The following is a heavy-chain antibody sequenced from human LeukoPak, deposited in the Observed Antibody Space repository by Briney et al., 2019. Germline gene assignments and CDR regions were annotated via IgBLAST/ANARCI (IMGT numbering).Heavy chain of an antibody. Sequence: GESLRLSCAASGFTFSSYGMHWVRQAPGKGLKWVAVIWYDGSNEYYADSVKGRFTISRDNSKNTLYLQMNSLRAEDTAVYYCATDYYDSSGPVDFWGQGTQVTVSS. D-gene: IGHD3-22*01. J-gene: IGHJ4*02. CDR1: GFTFSSYG. CDR3: ATDYYDSSGPVDF. CDR2: IWYDGSNE. V-gene: IGHV3-33*01.